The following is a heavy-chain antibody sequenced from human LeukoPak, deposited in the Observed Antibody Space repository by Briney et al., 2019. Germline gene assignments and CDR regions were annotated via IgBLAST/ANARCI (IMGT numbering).Heavy chain of an antibody. CDR3: TTGPPYSSGYYSSPKKNDY. J-gene: IGHJ4*02. V-gene: IGHV3-15*01. CDR2: IKSKTDGGTT. CDR1: GFTFSSYS. Sequence: GGSLRLSCAASGFTFSSYSMNWVRQAPGKGLEWVGRIKSKTDGGTTDYAAPVKGRFTISRDDSKNTLYLQMNSLKTEDTAVYYCTTGPPYSSGYYSSPKKNDYWGQGTLVTVSS. D-gene: IGHD3-22*01.